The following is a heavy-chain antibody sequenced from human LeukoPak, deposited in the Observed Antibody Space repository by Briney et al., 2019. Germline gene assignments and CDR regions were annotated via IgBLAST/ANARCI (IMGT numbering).Heavy chain of an antibody. J-gene: IGHJ3*02. CDR3: ARDQEGTMVRGVRYAFDI. V-gene: IGHV3-7*01. Sequence: GGSLRLSCAASGFAFSGYWMTWVRQAPGKGLEWVANIKQDGSVKYYVDSVKGRFTISRDNAKSSLYLQMGSLRAEDMAVYYCARDQEGTMVRGVRYAFDIWGQGTMVTVSS. CDR1: GFAFSGYW. D-gene: IGHD3-10*01. CDR2: IKQDGSVK.